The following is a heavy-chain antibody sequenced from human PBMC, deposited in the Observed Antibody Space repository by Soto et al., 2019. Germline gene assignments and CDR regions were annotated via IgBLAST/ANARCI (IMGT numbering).Heavy chain of an antibody. Sequence: QVQLQESGPGLVKPSQTLSLTCTVSGGSISSGGYYCSWIRQHPGKGLEWIGYIYYSGSTYYNPSLKSRVTISVDTSKNQFSLKLSSVTAADTAVYYCAREADSSGYRYIDYLGKGTLVTVSS. CDR3: AREADSSGYRYIDY. CDR1: GGSISSGGYY. J-gene: IGHJ4*02. CDR2: IYYSGST. V-gene: IGHV4-31*03. D-gene: IGHD3-22*01.